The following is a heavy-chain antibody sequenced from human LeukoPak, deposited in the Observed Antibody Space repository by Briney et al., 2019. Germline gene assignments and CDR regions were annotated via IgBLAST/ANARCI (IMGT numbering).Heavy chain of an antibody. Sequence: PGGSLRLSCAASGFTFSSYSMNWVRQAPGKGLEWVSSISSSSSYIYYADSVKGRFTISRDNAKNSLYLQMNSLRAEDTAVYYCARDLVGTRLPDYWGRGTLVTVSS. CDR1: GFTFSSYS. CDR3: ARDLVGTRLPDY. V-gene: IGHV3-21*01. CDR2: ISSSSSYI. D-gene: IGHD1-14*01. J-gene: IGHJ4*02.